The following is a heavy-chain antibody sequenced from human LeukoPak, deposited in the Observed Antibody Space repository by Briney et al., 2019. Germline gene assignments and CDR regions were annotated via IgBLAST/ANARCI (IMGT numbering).Heavy chain of an antibody. V-gene: IGHV3-21*06. Sequence: GGSLRLSCAGSGFTFSAYSMNWVRQAPGKGLEWVSSISSSSRHKYYVDSVKGRFTISRDDAENSLYLQMNSLRVDDTALYYCVRDMNTVTTCYLHPWGQGTLVTVSS. D-gene: IGHD4-17*01. CDR3: VRDMNTVTTCYLHP. J-gene: IGHJ1*01. CDR2: ISSSSRHK. CDR1: GFTFSAYS.